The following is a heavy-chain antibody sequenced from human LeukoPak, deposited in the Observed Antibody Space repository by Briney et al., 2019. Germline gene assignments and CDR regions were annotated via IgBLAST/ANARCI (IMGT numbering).Heavy chain of an antibody. CDR2: ISSSSSYI. D-gene: IGHD6-13*01. Sequence: PGGSLRLSCAASGFTFSSYSMNWVRQAPGKGLEWVSSISSSSSYIFHADSLRGRFTISRDNDKNSLYLQMNSLRAEDTAVYYCARVLDGFTISAALDVWGQGTTVTVSS. V-gene: IGHV3-21*06. J-gene: IGHJ6*02. CDR1: GFTFSSYS. CDR3: ARVLDGFTISAALDV.